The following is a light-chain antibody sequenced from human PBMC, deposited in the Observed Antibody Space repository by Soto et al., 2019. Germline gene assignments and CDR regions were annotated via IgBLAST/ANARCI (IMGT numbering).Light chain of an antibody. CDR1: QSVSSN. V-gene: IGKV3-20*01. CDR3: QQYGSSPPELT. J-gene: IGKJ4*01. CDR2: GAS. Sequence: EIVMTQSPATLSVSPGERDTLSCRASQSVSSNLAWYQQKPGQAPRLLIYGASSRATGIPDRFSGSGSGTDFTLTISRLEPEDFAVYYCQQYGSSPPELTFGGGTKVDIK.